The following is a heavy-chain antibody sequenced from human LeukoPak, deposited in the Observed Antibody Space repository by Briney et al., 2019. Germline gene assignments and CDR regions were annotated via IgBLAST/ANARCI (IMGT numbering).Heavy chain of an antibody. V-gene: IGHV3-33*01. CDR2: IWYDGSNK. CDR3: ARDSRGSPAY. D-gene: IGHD3-16*01. Sequence: GRSLRLSCAASGFTFSSYGMHWVRQAPGKGLEWVAVIWYDGSNKYYADSAKGRFTISRDNSKNTLYLQMNSLRAEDTAVYYCARDSRGSPAYWGQGTLVTVSS. J-gene: IGHJ4*02. CDR1: GFTFSSYG.